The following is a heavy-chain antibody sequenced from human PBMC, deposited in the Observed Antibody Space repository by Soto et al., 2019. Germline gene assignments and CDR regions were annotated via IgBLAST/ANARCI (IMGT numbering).Heavy chain of an antibody. Sequence: QVHLVQSETEVKEPGASVTVSCKTSHATFTGYTINWVRQAPGQGPKWLGWISSLNGNTYYARDFHSTLTMTTNSSAPTANMELRSLRSDDTAVYFCARGTVTSGRWFGPWGQGTLVTVSS. CDR1: HATFTGYT. CDR2: ISSLNGNT. CDR3: ARGTVTSGRWFGP. V-gene: IGHV1-18*04. J-gene: IGHJ5*02. D-gene: IGHD4-17*01.